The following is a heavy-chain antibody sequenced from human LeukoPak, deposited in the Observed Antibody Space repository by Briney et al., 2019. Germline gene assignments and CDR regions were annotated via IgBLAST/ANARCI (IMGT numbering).Heavy chain of an antibody. D-gene: IGHD1-26*01. Sequence: PGGSLRLSCAASGFTFSSYAMSWVRQAPGEGLEWVSAISGSGGSTYYADSVKGRFTISRDNSKNTLYLQMDSLRVEDTAVYYCAKDRSYSGYEPLDHWGQGTLVSVSS. V-gene: IGHV3-23*01. CDR1: GFTFSSYA. CDR3: AKDRSYSGYEPLDH. CDR2: ISGSGGST. J-gene: IGHJ4*02.